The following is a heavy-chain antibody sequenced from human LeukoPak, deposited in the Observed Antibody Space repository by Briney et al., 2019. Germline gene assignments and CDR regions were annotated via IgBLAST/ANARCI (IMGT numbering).Heavy chain of an antibody. V-gene: IGHV3-7*01. CDR2: IKQDGSEQ. Sequence: PGGSLRLSCSASVHPFSSSWMNWARQAPGKGLEWVANIKQDGSEQYTADSLKGRFTISRDNDKKLVFLQMNSLRVDDTAVYYCARVGASYYYYYMDAWGNGTTVIVSS. CDR3: ARVGASYYYYYMDA. CDR1: VHPFSSSW. J-gene: IGHJ6*03.